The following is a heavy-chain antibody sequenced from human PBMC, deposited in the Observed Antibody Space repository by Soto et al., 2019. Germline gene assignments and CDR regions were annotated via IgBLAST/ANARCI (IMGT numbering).Heavy chain of an antibody. Sequence: GGSLRLSCAASGFTFSSYWMHWVRQAPGKGLVWVSRINSDGSSTSYADSVKGRFTISRDNAKNTLYLQMNSLRAEDTAVYYCARVSLKSSDYGDYEFDYWGQGTLVTVSS. CDR3: ARVSLKSSDYGDYEFDY. J-gene: IGHJ4*02. D-gene: IGHD4-17*01. CDR1: GFTFSSYW. CDR2: INSDGSST. V-gene: IGHV3-74*01.